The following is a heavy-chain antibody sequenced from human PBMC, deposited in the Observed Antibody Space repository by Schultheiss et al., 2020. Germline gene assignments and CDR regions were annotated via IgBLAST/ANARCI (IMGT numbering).Heavy chain of an antibody. CDR3: ARRLGSGTSYFDY. CDR1: GGPISGNY. J-gene: IGHJ4*02. V-gene: IGHV4-59*08. CDR2: ISHDGGV. D-gene: IGHD3-10*01. Sequence: SETLSLTCTVSGGPISGNYLNWIRQPPGKGLEWLALISHDGGVHHNPSLKSRVTISVDTSKNQFSLKLNSVTAADTAVYYCARRLGSGTSYFDYWGQGALVNVSS.